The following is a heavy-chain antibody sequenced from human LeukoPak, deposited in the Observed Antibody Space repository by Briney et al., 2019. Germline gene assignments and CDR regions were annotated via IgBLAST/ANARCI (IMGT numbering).Heavy chain of an antibody. CDR3: ARNQRGYSYVFDY. CDR1: GGSISSGGYY. Sequence: SQTLSLTCTVSGGSISSGGYYWSWIRQHPGKGLEWIGYIYYSGSTYYNPSLKSRVTISVDTSKNQFSLKLSSVTAADTAVYYCARNQRGYSYVFDYWGQGILVTVSS. D-gene: IGHD5-18*01. J-gene: IGHJ4*02. V-gene: IGHV4-31*03. CDR2: IYYSGST.